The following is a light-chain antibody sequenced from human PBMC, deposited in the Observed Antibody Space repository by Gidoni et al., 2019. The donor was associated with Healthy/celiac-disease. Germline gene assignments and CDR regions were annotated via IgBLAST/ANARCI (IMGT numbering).Light chain of an antibody. J-gene: IGKJ4*01. CDR2: DAS. CDR1: QSVSSY. Sequence: ELVLTQSPATLSLSPGERATLSCRDSQSVSSYLAWYQQKPGQAPRLLIYDASNRATGIPARFSCSGSGPDFTLTISSLDPEDFAVYYCQQRSNWPPRLTFGGGTKVEIK. CDR3: QQRSNWPPRLT. V-gene: IGKV3-11*01.